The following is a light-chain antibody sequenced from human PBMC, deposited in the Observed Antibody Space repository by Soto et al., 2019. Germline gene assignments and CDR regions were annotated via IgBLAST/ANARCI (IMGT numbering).Light chain of an antibody. Sequence: DIQMTQSPSSLSASVGDRVTITCQASQDISNYLNWYQQKPGKAPKILIYDASVWEAVVPSRFSGGGDGTPFTLTISSLQAEDVATYYCQQFDNLPLTFGGGTKVEIK. J-gene: IGKJ4*01. CDR3: QQFDNLPLT. CDR2: DAS. V-gene: IGKV1-33*01. CDR1: QDISNY.